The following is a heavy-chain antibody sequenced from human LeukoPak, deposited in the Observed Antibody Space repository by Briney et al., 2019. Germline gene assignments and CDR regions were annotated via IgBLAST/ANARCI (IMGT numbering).Heavy chain of an antibody. CDR1: GYTFTGYY. Sequence: ASVKVSCKASGYTFTGYYMHWVRQAPGQRLEWMGWINAGNGNTKYSQKFKGRVTITWDTSASTAYMELSSLGSEDTAVYYCAREGDSSGYPFDYWGQGTLVTVSS. J-gene: IGHJ4*02. V-gene: IGHV1-3*01. CDR3: AREGDSSGYPFDY. D-gene: IGHD3-22*01. CDR2: INAGNGNT.